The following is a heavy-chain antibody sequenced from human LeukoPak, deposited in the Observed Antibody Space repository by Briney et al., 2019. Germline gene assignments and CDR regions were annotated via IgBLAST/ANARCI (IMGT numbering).Heavy chain of an antibody. CDR1: GYTFNRYG. Sequence: ASVKVSCKASGYTFNRYGINWVRQAPGQGLEWMGWINTAAESPTYAQVFTERFVFSLDTSVSTAYLQISNLKAEDTAVYYCARDPGFSLDYWGQGTLVTVSS. V-gene: IGHV7-4-1*02. D-gene: IGHD3-3*01. J-gene: IGHJ4*02. CDR3: ARDPGFSLDY. CDR2: INTAAESP.